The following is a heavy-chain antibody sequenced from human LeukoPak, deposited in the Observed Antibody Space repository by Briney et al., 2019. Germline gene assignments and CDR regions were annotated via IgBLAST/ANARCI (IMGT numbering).Heavy chain of an antibody. D-gene: IGHD1-26*01. CDR1: GYTFTSYY. CDR2: INPNGGST. Sequence: GASVKVSCKASGYTFTSYYMHWVRQAPGQGLEWMGIINPNGGSTSYAQKFQGRVTMTRDTSTSTVYMELSSLRSEDTAVYYCARDDSSGSYSSGFDYWGQGTLVTVSS. V-gene: IGHV1-46*01. J-gene: IGHJ4*02. CDR3: ARDDSSGSYSSGFDY.